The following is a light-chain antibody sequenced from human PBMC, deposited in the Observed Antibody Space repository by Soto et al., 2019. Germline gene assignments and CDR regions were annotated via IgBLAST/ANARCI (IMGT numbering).Light chain of an antibody. V-gene: IGKV3-15*01. J-gene: IGKJ1*01. Sequence: EIVMTQSPATLSVSPGERATLSCRASQSVSSNLAWYQQKPGQAPRVLIYGASTRATNIPARFSGSGSGTDFTLTISSLQSEDFALYYCQHYNNWPTFGQGTKVDNK. CDR3: QHYNNWPT. CDR2: GAS. CDR1: QSVSSN.